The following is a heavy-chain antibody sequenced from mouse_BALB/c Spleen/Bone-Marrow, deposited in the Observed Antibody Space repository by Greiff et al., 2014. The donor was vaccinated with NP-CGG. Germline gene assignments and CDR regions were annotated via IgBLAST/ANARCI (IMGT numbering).Heavy chain of an antibody. J-gene: IGHJ1*01. V-gene: IGHV14-3*02. D-gene: IGHD4-1*01. CDR1: GFNIKDTY. Sequence: VQLKESGAELVKPGASVKLPCTASGFNIKDTYMHWVKQRPEQGLEWIGRIDPANGNTKYDPKFQGKATITADTSSNTAYLQLSSLTSEDTAVYYCARAGRGRYFDAWGAGTTVTVSS. CDR3: ARAGRGRYFDA. CDR2: IDPANGNT.